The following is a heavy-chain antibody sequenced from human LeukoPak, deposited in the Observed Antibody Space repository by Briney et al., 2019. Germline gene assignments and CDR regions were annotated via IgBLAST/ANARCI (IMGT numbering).Heavy chain of an antibody. D-gene: IGHD3-16*02. Sequence: PSETLSLTCTVSGGSISSSSYYWGWIRQPPGKGLEWIGSIYYSGSTYYNPSLKSRVTISVDTSKNQFSLKLSSVTAADTAVYYCARDSRYAHYDYVWGSYRPPYYFDYWGQGTLVTVSS. V-gene: IGHV4-39*07. J-gene: IGHJ4*02. CDR3: ARDSRYAHYDYVWGSYRPPYYFDY. CDR2: IYYSGST. CDR1: GGSISSSSYY.